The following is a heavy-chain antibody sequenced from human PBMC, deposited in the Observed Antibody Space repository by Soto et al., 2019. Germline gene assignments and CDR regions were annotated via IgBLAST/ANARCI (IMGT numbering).Heavy chain of an antibody. CDR3: AKGEQWLVPLFYYYYGMDV. V-gene: IGHV3-23*01. D-gene: IGHD6-19*01. Sequence: GGSLRLSCAASGFTFSSYAMSWVRQAPGKGLEWVSAISGSGGSTYYADSVKGRFTISRDNSKNTLYLQMNSLRAEDTAVYYCAKGEQWLVPLFYYYYGMDVWGQGTTVTVSS. CDR2: ISGSGGST. CDR1: GFTFSSYA. J-gene: IGHJ6*02.